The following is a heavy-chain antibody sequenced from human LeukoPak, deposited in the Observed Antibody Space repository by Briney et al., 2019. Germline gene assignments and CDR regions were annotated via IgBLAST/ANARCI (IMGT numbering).Heavy chain of an antibody. CDR3: AKDKVLFNWFDP. Sequence: GGSLRLSCEASGFTFSDPYMSWIRQAPGKGLECLSYISGSGTDINYADSVRGRFTISRDNSKNTLYLQMNSLRAEDTAVYYCAKDKVLFNWFDPWGQGTLVTVSS. CDR1: GFTFSDPY. V-gene: IGHV3-11*06. D-gene: IGHD3-10*01. J-gene: IGHJ5*02. CDR2: ISGSGTDI.